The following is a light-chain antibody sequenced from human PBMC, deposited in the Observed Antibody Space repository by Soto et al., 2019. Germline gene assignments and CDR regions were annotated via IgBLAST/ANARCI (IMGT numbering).Light chain of an antibody. Sequence: EIVMTQSPATLSVSPGERATLSCRASQSVSSNLAWYQQKPGQAPRLLIYGASTRATGIPARFSGSGSGTEFTLTISSLQSEDFAVYYCQQYNNWTFGQGTTLEIK. V-gene: IGKV3-15*01. CDR1: QSVSSN. J-gene: IGKJ1*01. CDR2: GAS. CDR3: QQYNNWT.